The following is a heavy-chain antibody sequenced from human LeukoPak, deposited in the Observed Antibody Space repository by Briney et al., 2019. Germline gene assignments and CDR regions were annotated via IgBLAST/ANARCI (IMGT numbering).Heavy chain of an antibody. D-gene: IGHD3-10*01. CDR1: GGAISSYY. CDR3: ARHLLWFGDEGFDP. CDR2: IYYSGST. J-gene: IGHJ5*02. V-gene: IGHV4-59*08. Sequence: SETLSLTCTVSGGAISSYYWSWIRQPPGKGLEWIGYIYYSGSTNYNPSLKSRVTISVDTSKNQFSLKLSSVTAADTAVYYCARHLLWFGDEGFDPWGQGTLVTVSS.